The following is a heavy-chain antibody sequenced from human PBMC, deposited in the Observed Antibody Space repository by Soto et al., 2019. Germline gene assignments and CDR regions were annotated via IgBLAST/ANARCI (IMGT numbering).Heavy chain of an antibody. J-gene: IGHJ4*02. CDR1: GFTFSSYG. Sequence: QVQLVESGGGVVQPGRSLRLSCAASGFTFSSYGMHWVRQAPGQGLEWVTIISYDGSKKYYADSVKGRFTISRDNSKNTVYLQMNSLRAEDTAVYYCAKGGSYWSDYFDYWGQGALLTVSS. V-gene: IGHV3-30*18. CDR3: AKGGSYWSDYFDY. D-gene: IGHD2-8*02. CDR2: ISYDGSKK.